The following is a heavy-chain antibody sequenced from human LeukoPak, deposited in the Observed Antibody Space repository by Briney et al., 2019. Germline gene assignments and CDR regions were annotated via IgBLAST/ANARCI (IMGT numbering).Heavy chain of an antibody. CDR2: ISSSSSYI. CDR1: GFAFSSYS. J-gene: IGHJ4*02. Sequence: GGSLRLSCAASGFAFSSYSMNWVRQAPGKGLEWVSSISSSSSYIYYADSVKGRFTISRDNAKNSLYLQMNSLRAEDTAVYYCATYYDFWSGYSPPFDYWGQGTLVTVSS. D-gene: IGHD3-3*01. V-gene: IGHV3-21*01. CDR3: ATYYDFWSGYSPPFDY.